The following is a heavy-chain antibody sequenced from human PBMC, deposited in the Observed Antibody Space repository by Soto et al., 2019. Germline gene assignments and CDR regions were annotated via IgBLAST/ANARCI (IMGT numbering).Heavy chain of an antibody. D-gene: IGHD3-3*01. J-gene: IGHJ5*02. CDR2: INHSGST. Sequence: PSETLSLTCAVYGGSFSGYYWSWIRQPPGKGLEWIGEINHSGSTNYNPSLKSRVTISVDTSKNQFSLKLSSVTAADTAVYYCARDSVNYDFWSGYTNGEYNWLDPWGHGTLVTFSS. CDR1: GGSFSGYY. V-gene: IGHV4-34*01. CDR3: ARDSVNYDFWSGYTNGEYNWLDP.